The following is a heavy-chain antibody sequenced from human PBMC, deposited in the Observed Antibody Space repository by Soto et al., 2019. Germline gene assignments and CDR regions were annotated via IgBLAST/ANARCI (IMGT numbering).Heavy chain of an antibody. V-gene: IGHV3-66*01. J-gene: IGHJ4*02. CDR2: LYSGGST. D-gene: IGHD6-25*01. CDR3: AVAPRGERLLAFDY. CDR1: GFTVSSKY. Sequence: EVQRVESGGGLVQPGGSLRLSCVASGFTVSSKYMSWVRQAPGKGLEWVSVLYSGGSTYYADSVRYRFTISRDNSRNTLYLQMSSLRVEDTAIYFCAVAPRGERLLAFDYGGRGTLVSVSS.